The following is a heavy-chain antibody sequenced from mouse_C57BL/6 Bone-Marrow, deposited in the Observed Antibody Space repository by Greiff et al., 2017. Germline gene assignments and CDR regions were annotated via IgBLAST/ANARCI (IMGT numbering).Heavy chain of an antibody. Sequence: VQLQQPGAELVKPGASVKLSCKASGYTFTNYWMHWVKQRPGQGLEWIGIMQPNGGSPDYNEKFKGEATLSVDKYTRTAYMELSSLTSEDSAVYYCARSYDYDDYTMDYWGQGTSVTVSS. CDR3: ARSYDYDDYTMDY. V-gene: IGHV1-64*01. CDR2: MQPNGGSP. J-gene: IGHJ4*01. CDR1: GYTFTNYW. D-gene: IGHD2-4*01.